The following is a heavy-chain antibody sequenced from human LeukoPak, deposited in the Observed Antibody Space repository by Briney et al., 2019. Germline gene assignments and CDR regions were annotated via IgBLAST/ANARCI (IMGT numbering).Heavy chain of an antibody. D-gene: IGHD3-16*01. Sequence: SETLSLTCTVSGGSISSYYWSWLRQPPGKGLEWIGYIYYSGSTYYNPSLKSRVTISVDTSKNQFSLKLTSVTAADTAVYYCARGGSRLTTAGDLDYWGQGALVTVSS. CDR1: GGSISSYY. CDR2: IYYSGST. CDR3: ARGGSRLTTAGDLDY. J-gene: IGHJ4*02. V-gene: IGHV4-59*08.